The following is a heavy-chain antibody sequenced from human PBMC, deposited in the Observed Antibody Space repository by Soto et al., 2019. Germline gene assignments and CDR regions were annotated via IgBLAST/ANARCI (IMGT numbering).Heavy chain of an antibody. CDR2: TYYRSKWNY. J-gene: IGHJ6*02. CDR3: VRQPLANLALYGMDV. V-gene: IGHV6-1*01. Sequence: SETLSLTCAISGDSVSANNAAWNWIRQSPSRGLEWLGRTYYRSKWNYDYAESVKSRLTITPDTSNNQFSLQLNSVTPEDAAVYYCVRQPLANLALYGMDVWGQGTTVTVSS. CDR1: GDSVSANNAA. D-gene: IGHD6-6*01.